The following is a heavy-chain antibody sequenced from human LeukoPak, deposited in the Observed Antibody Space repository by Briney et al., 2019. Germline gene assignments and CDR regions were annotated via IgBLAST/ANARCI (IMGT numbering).Heavy chain of an antibody. Sequence: SVKVSCKASGGTFSSYAISWVRQAPGQGLGWMGGIIPIFGTANYAQKFQGRVTITTDESTSTAYMELSSLRSEDTAVYYCARVPLGYCSGGSCPYYFDYWGQGTLVTVSS. CDR3: ARVPLGYCSGGSCPYYFDY. V-gene: IGHV1-69*05. CDR2: IIPIFGTA. D-gene: IGHD2-15*01. J-gene: IGHJ4*02. CDR1: GGTFSSYA.